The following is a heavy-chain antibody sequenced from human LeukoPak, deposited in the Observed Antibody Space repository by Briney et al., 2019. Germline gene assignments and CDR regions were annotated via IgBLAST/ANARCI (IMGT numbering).Heavy chain of an antibody. J-gene: IGHJ5*02. D-gene: IGHD1-26*01. CDR1: GFTVSSNY. CDR2: IYSGGST. Sequence: GGSLRLSCAASGFTVSSNYMSWVRQAPGKGLEWVSVIYSGGSTYYADSVKGRFTISRDNSKNTLYLQMNSLRAEDTAVYYCAKDRALSREGWFDPWGQGTLVTVSS. V-gene: IGHV3-53*01. CDR3: AKDRALSREGWFDP.